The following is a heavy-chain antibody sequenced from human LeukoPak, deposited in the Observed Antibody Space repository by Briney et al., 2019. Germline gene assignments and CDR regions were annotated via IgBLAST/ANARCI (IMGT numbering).Heavy chain of an antibody. Sequence: SETLSLTCAVYGGSFSGYYWSWIRQPPGKGLEWIGEINHSGSTNYNPSLKSRVTISVDTSKNQFSLKLSSVTAADTAVYYCARSRRTTVQWAAGYYFDYWGQGTLVTVSS. CDR1: GGSFSGYY. CDR3: ARSRRTTVQWAAGYYFDY. J-gene: IGHJ4*02. D-gene: IGHD4-17*01. CDR2: INHSGST. V-gene: IGHV4-34*01.